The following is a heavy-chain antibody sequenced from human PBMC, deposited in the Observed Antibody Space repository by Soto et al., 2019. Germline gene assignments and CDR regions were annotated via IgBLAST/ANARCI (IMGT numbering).Heavy chain of an antibody. V-gene: IGHV4-59*08. CDR1: GGSISSYY. CDR3: ARHVGKEFWSGYYDAFDI. Sequence: SETLSLTCTVSGGSISSYYWSWIRQPPGKGLEWIGYIYYSGSTNYNPSLKSRVTISVDTSKNQFSLKLSSVTAADTAVYYCARHVGKEFWSGYYDAFDIWGQGTMVTVSS. CDR2: IYYSGST. D-gene: IGHD3-3*01. J-gene: IGHJ3*02.